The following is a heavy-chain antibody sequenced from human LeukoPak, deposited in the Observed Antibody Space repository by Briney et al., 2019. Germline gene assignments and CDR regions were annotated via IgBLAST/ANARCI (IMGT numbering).Heavy chain of an antibody. Sequence: SDTLSLTCTVSGGSISSSSYYWGWIRQPPGKGLEWIGSIYYSGSTYYNPSLKSRVTISVDTSKNQFSLKLSSVTAADTAVYYCLKIVGAKAYGWFDPWGQGTLVTVSS. CDR3: LKIVGAKAYGWFDP. V-gene: IGHV4-39*07. D-gene: IGHD1-26*01. J-gene: IGHJ5*02. CDR2: IYYSGST. CDR1: GGSISSSSYY.